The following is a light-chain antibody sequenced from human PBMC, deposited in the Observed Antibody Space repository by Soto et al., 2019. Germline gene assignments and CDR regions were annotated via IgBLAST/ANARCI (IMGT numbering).Light chain of an antibody. CDR2: RTS. CDR1: QTIYSN. J-gene: IGKJ4*01. CDR3: QQYNNWHRAT. Sequence: ILITQSPATLSVSPGERATLSCRAGQTIYSNVAWYQQRPGQPPRLLIYRTSSRANGFPARFSGSGAGTEFNLTISSLQSEDFGFYYCQQYNNWHRATFGGGTKVDIK. V-gene: IGKV3-15*01.